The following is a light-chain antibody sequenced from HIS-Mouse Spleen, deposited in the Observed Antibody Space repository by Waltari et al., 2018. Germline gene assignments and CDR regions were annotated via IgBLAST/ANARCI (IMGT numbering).Light chain of an antibody. V-gene: IGLV2-11*01. CDR2: AVS. J-gene: IGLJ1*01. CDR3: CSYAGSYPYV. Sequence: QSALTQPRSVSGSPGQSVTISCTGTSSDVGGYNYVSWYQQHPGKAPKLMIYAVSKRPSGGPDRVSCSKSGNTAALTISGLQAEDEADYYCCSYAGSYPYVFGTGTKVTVL. CDR1: SSDVGGYNY.